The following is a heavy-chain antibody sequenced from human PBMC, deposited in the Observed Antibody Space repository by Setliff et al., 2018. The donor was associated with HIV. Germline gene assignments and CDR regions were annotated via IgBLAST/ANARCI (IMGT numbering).Heavy chain of an antibody. CDR3: ARHLGCGGDCYSGYFQH. J-gene: IGHJ1*01. Sequence: SETLSLTCTVSGGSISSYYWSWIRQPPGKGLEWIGYIYYSGTTNYNPSLKSRVTISVDMSKNQFSLKLSSVTAADTAVYYCARHLGCGGDCYSGYFQHWGQGTLVTVS. D-gene: IGHD2-21*02. V-gene: IGHV4-59*08. CDR1: GGSISSYY. CDR2: IYYSGTT.